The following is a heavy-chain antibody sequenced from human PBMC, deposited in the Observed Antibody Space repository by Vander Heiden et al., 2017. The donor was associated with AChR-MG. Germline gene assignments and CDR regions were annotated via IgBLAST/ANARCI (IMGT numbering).Heavy chain of an antibody. V-gene: IGHV2-26*01. CDR1: GFSLSNARMG. Sequence: QFTLKDSGPVLVKPTEPLPLTCPVSGFSLSNARMGVSWIRQPPGKALEWLAHIFSNDEKSYSTSLKSRLTISKDTSKSQVVLTMTNMDPVDTATYYCARTVGWISEGDHDYWGQGTLVTVSS. D-gene: IGHD2-2*03. J-gene: IGHJ4*02. CDR3: ARTVGWISEGDHDY. CDR2: IFSNDEK.